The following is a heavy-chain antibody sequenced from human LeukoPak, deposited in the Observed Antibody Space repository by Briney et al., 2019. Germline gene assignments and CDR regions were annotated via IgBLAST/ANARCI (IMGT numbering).Heavy chain of an antibody. D-gene: IGHD2-2*01. V-gene: IGHV4-39*01. CDR2: IYYSGRT. CDR3: ARSQATAMVSDY. J-gene: IGHJ4*02. Sequence: SETLSLTCAVSGGSLNISSYYCGWIRQPPGKGLEWVGSIYYSGRTYYNPSLKIRVTIFFDTSRNQFSLKLSSVPAADTAVYYCARSQATAMVSDYWGQGTLVTVSS. CDR1: GGSLNISSYY.